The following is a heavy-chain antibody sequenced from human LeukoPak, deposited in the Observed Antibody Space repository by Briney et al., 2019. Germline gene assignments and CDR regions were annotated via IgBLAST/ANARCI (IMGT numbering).Heavy chain of an antibody. V-gene: IGHV4-59*08. CDR1: GASISSYY. J-gene: IGHJ3*02. Sequence: SETLSLTCTVSGASISSYYWSWIRQPPGKGLEYIGYIHYSGITNYNPSLKSRVAISVDTSKNQFSLRLSSVTAADTAVYYCARHDTRGGAYDIWGQGTMVTVSS. CDR3: ARHDTRGGAYDI. D-gene: IGHD3-10*01. CDR2: IHYSGIT.